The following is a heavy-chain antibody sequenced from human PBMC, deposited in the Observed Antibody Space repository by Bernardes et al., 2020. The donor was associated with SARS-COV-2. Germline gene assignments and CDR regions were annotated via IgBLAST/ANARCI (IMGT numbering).Heavy chain of an antibody. CDR3: ARGERDGLDY. J-gene: IGHJ4*02. Sequence: TLSLTCTVSGGSISGYFWSWIRQPPGKGLEWIGYIYTGGSFNYNPSLKSRVTMSADTSKNQFSLRLNSVTAADTAVYYCARGERDGLDYWSQGTLVTVSS. CDR1: GGSISGYF. V-gene: IGHV4-59*01. CDR2: IYTGGSF.